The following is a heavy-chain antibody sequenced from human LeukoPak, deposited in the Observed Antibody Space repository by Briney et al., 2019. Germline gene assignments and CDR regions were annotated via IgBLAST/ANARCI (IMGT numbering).Heavy chain of an antibody. D-gene: IGHD3-10*01. Sequence: EASVTVSCKSSGYTFTSYYMYWVRQAPGQGLEWMGIINPSGGSTSYAQKFQGRVTMTRDTSTSTVYMELSSLRSEDTAVYYCARDSGMVRGTVDYWGQGTLVTVSS. CDR2: INPSGGST. CDR1: GYTFTSYY. V-gene: IGHV1-46*01. J-gene: IGHJ4*02. CDR3: ARDSGMVRGTVDY.